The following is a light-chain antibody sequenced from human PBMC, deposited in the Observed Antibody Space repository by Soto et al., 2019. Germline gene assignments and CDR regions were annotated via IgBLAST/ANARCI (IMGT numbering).Light chain of an antibody. V-gene: IGKV1-33*01. Sequence: DIQMTQSPSSLSASVGDRVTITCQASQDISNYLNWYQQKPGKAPKLLIYDASNLETGVPSRFSGSGSGTDVTFTISSLQPEDIETYYCQQYDNLPYTFGQGTKLEIK. CDR1: QDISNY. CDR2: DAS. CDR3: QQYDNLPYT. J-gene: IGKJ2*01.